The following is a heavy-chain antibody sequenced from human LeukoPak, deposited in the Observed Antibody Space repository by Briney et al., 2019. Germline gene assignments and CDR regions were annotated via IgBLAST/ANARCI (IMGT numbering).Heavy chain of an antibody. J-gene: IGHJ4*02. V-gene: IGHV3-66*01. CDR1: GFTVSRNN. CDR2: ISGGGNT. D-gene: IGHD3-9*01. Sequence: GALRLSCAASGFTVSRNNLSWVRQAPGKGLEWVTVISGGGNTYYADSVKGRFAISRDNSKNTLYLQMNSLRAEDTAVYYCASENVLRYFGWLGLVYWGQGTLVTVSS. CDR3: ASENVLRYFGWLGLVY.